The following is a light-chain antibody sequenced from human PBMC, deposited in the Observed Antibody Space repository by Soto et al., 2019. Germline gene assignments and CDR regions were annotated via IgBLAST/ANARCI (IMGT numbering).Light chain of an antibody. CDR3: CSYAGHSTFV. Sequence: QSALTQPAFVSGSPGQSITISCTGTSSDVGGYNLVSWYQQHPGKAPKVVIYDGNKRPSGISYRFSASKSGNTASLTISGLRTEDEADYYCCSYAGHSTFVFGSGTKVTVL. V-gene: IGLV2-23*03. J-gene: IGLJ1*01. CDR1: SSDVGGYNL. CDR2: DGN.